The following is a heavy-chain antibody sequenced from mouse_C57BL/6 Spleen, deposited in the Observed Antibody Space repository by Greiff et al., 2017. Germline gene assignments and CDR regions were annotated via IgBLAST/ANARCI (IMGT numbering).Heavy chain of an antibody. CDR1: GYTFTSYD. Sequence: QVQLQQSGPELVKPGASVKLSCKASGYTFTSYDINWVKQRPGQGLEWIGWIYPRDGSTKYNEKFKGKATLTVDTSSSTAYMELHSLTSEDSAVYFCARKEYSNYVDYWGQGTLVTVSA. J-gene: IGHJ3*01. V-gene: IGHV1-85*01. CDR3: ARKEYSNYVDY. CDR2: IYPRDGST. D-gene: IGHD2-5*01.